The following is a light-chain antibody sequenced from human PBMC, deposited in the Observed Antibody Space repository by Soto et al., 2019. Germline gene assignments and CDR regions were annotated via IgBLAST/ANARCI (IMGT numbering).Light chain of an antibody. CDR2: EVV. J-gene: IGLJ1*01. CDR3: KSYAGSNSSL. Sequence: QSALTQPPSASGSPGQSVTISCTGTKNDIGVYDFVSWYQHHPGKAPRLIIYEVVQRPSGVPDRFSGSKSGNTASLTVSGLQAADGANYFCKSYAGSNSSLVGSGTKVTV. CDR1: KNDIGVYDF. V-gene: IGLV2-8*01.